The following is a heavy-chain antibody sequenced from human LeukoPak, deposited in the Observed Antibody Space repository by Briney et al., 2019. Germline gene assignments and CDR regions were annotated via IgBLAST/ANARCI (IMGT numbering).Heavy chain of an antibody. CDR1: GFTFSSYA. V-gene: IGHV3-30-3*01. CDR2: ISYDGSNK. D-gene: IGHD5-24*01. J-gene: IGHJ4*02. Sequence: GGSLRLSCAASGFTFSSYAMHWVRQAPGKGLEWVAVISYDGSNKYYADSVKGRFTISRDNSKNTLYLQMNSLRAEDTAVFYCARGRWLQARGPSFDYWGQGTLVTVSS. CDR3: ARGRWLQARGPSFDY.